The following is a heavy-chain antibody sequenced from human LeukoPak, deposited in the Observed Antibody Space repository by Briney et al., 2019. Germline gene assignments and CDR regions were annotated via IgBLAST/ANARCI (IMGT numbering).Heavy chain of an antibody. V-gene: IGHV4-34*01. CDR3: ARATAMVGIDY. J-gene: IGHJ4*02. D-gene: IGHD5-18*01. CDR1: GGSISSYY. Sequence: SETLSLTCTVSGGSISSYYWSWIRQPPGKGLEWIGEINHSGSTNYNPSLKSRVTISVDTSKNQFSLKLSSVTAADTAVYYCARATAMVGIDYWGQGTLVTVSS. CDR2: INHSGST.